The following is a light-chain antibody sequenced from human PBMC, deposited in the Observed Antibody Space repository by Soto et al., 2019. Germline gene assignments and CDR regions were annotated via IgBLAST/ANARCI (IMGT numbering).Light chain of an antibody. CDR2: AAS. Sequence: AIRMTQSPSSFSASTGDRVTIPCRASQGISSYLAWYQQKPGEAPKLLIYAASTLHSGVPSRFSGSGSGTDFTLTISCLQPEDFATYYCQQYYSYPRTFGQGTKLEIK. J-gene: IGKJ2*02. CDR3: QQYYSYPRT. CDR1: QGISSY. V-gene: IGKV1-8*01.